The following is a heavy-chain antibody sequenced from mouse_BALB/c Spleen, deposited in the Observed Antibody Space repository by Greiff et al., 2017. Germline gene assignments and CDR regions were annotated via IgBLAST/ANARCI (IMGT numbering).Heavy chain of an antibody. V-gene: IGHV5-17*02. Sequence: DVKLVESGGGLVQPGGSRKLSCAASGFTFSSFGMHWVRQAPEKGLEWVAYISSGSSTIYYADTVKGRFTISRDNPKNTLFLQMTSLRSEDTAMYYCARDWFAYWGQGTLGTVSA. CDR2: ISSGSSTI. CDR1: GFTFSSFG. CDR3: ARDWFAY. J-gene: IGHJ3*01.